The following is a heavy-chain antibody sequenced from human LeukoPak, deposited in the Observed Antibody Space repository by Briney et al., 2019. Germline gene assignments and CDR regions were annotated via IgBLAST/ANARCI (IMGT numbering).Heavy chain of an antibody. CDR1: GFTFDDYA. CDR3: AKVGGTVTTWDAFDI. Sequence: PGGSLRLSCAASGFTFDDYAMHWVRQAPGKGLEWVSGISWNSGSIGYADSVKGRFTISRDNAKNSLYLQMNSLRAEDTALYYCAKVGGTVTTWDAFDIWGQGTMVTVSS. V-gene: IGHV3-9*01. CDR2: ISWNSGSI. J-gene: IGHJ3*02. D-gene: IGHD4-17*01.